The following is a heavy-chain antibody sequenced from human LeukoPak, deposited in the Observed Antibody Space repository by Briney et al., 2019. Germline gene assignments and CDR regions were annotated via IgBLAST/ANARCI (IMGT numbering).Heavy chain of an antibody. D-gene: IGHD6-13*01. Sequence: PGRSLRLSCVASGFTFSSYGMHWVRQAPGKGLEWVAVIWYDGSNKYYADSVKGRFTISRDNSKNTLYLQMNSLRAEDTAVYYCARDGGSSSWYSYYFDYWGQGTLVTVSS. CDR2: IWYDGSNK. J-gene: IGHJ4*02. CDR3: ARDGGSSSWYSYYFDY. V-gene: IGHV3-33*01. CDR1: GFTFSSYG.